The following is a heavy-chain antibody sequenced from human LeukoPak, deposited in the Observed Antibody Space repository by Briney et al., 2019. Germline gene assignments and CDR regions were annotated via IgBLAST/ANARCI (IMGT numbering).Heavy chain of an antibody. J-gene: IGHJ6*02. D-gene: IGHD5-18*01. Sequence: ASVKVSCKASGYTFTNYALHWVRQAPGQRLEWMGWINTGNGNTKYSQKFQGRVTITRATSASTVYMELSSLRSEDTAVYYCARGTDTAMVEWYYYYYGMDVWGQGTTVTVSS. CDR2: INTGNGNT. V-gene: IGHV1-3*04. CDR3: ARGTDTAMVEWYYYYYGMDV. CDR1: GYTFTNYA.